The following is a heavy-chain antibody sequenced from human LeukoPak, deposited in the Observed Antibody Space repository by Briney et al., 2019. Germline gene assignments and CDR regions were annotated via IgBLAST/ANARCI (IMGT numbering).Heavy chain of an antibody. D-gene: IGHD2-15*01. J-gene: IGHJ6*03. Sequence: EPGGSLRLSCAASGFTFSSYEMNWVRQAPGKGLEGVSSISRSGSTKYYADSVKGRFTISSDNVKNSLCLQMNSLRDEDTAVYYCARVLRYCSGGNCYSGGLGYMDVWGKGTTVTISS. CDR1: GFTFSSYE. CDR3: ARVLRYCSGGNCYSGGLGYMDV. CDR2: ISRSGSTK. V-gene: IGHV3-48*03.